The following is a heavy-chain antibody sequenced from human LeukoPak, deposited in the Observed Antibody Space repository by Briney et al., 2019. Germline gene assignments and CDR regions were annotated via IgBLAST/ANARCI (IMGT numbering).Heavy chain of an antibody. CDR3: ATYGHSFDFQH. V-gene: IGHV3-74*03. CDR2: IDNAGSIT. D-gene: IGHD4-17*01. CDR1: GFTFSNYW. Sequence: PGGSLRLSCAASGFTFSNYWIHWVRQAPGKGLVWVSRIDNAGSITTYADSVKGRFTISRDNSKNTLYLQMNSLRAEDTAVYYCATYGHSFDFQHWGQGTLVTVSS. J-gene: IGHJ1*01.